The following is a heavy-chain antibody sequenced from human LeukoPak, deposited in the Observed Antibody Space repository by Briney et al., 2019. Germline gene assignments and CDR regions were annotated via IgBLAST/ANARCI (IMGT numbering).Heavy chain of an antibody. CDR3: ARGNYGGNSRLRWFDP. CDR2: IYYTGTT. V-gene: IGHV4-59*01. D-gene: IGHD4-23*01. CDR1: GGSISSYY. J-gene: IGHJ5*02. Sequence: SETLSLTCSVSGGSISSYYWSWIRQPPGKGLEWIGDIYYTGTTNYNPSLKSRVTISVDTSKNQFSLSLISVTAADTAVYYCARGNYGGNSRLRWFDPWGQGTLVTVSS.